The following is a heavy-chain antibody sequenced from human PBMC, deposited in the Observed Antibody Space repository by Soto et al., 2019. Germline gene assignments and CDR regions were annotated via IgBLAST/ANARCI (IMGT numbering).Heavy chain of an antibody. D-gene: IGHD4-17*01. CDR2: IYYSGST. CDR1: GGSINDFY. V-gene: IGHV4-59*12. J-gene: IGHJ5*02. Sequence: SETLSLTCTVSGGSINDFYWSWIRQPPGKGLEWIGYIYYSGSTDYNPSLKGRVTISVDTSKNQFSLKLTSVTAADTAVYYCARSPAYGDYANLDTWGQGTLVTVSS. CDR3: ARSPAYGDYANLDT.